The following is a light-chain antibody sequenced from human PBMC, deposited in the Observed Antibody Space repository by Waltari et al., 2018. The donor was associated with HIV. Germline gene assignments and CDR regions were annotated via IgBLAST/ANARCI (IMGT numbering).Light chain of an antibody. J-gene: IGLJ1*01. CDR3: ASWDDSLNGYV. CDR2: TYN. V-gene: IGLV1-44*01. Sequence: QSVLTQPPSASGTPGQRVTISCSGSSSYIGRNTVNWYQHLPGTAPKLLIETYNQRPSGVPDRVSGSRSGTTASLAISGLQSEDEADYYCASWDDSLNGYVFGPGTKVTGL. CDR1: SSYIGRNT.